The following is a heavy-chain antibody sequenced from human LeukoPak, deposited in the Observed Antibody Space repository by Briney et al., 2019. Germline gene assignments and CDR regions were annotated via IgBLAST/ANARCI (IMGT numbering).Heavy chain of an antibody. CDR1: GGTFSSYA. CDR2: IIPIFGTA. D-gene: IGHD1-26*01. J-gene: IGHJ4*02. V-gene: IGHV1-69*13. Sequence: SVKVSCKASGGTFSSYAISWVRQAPGQGLEWMGGIIPIFGTANYAQKFQGRVTITADESTSTAYMELSSLRAEDTAVYYCANLIVGATSHPFDYWGQGTLVTVSS. CDR3: ANLIVGATSHPFDY.